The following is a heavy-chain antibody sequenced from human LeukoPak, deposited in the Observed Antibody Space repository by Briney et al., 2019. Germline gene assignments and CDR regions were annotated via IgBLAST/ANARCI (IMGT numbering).Heavy chain of an antibody. V-gene: IGHV1-2*02. CDR1: GYTFTAYY. CDR3: ARPYSRSSIDGFDI. J-gene: IGHJ3*02. CDR2: INPDRGDS. D-gene: IGHD6-6*01. Sequence: ASVKVSCKTSGYTFTAYYIHWVRQAPGQGLEWMGWINPDRGDSNFEQKFQGRISMTRDTPISTAYLELSSLTSDDTALYYCARPYSRSSIDGFDIWGQGTMVTVSS.